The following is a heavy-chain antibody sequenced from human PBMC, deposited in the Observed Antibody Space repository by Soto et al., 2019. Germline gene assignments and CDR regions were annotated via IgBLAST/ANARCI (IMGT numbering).Heavy chain of an antibody. CDR1: GGSISSGGYS. D-gene: IGHD2-2*01. V-gene: IGHV4-30-2*01. CDR3: ARVPDR. Sequence: SETLSLTCAVSGGSISSGGYSWSWIRQPPGKGLEWIGYIYHSGSTYYNPSLKSRVTISVDRSKNQFSLKLSSVTAADTAVYYCARVPDRWGQGTLGTVSS. J-gene: IGHJ5*02. CDR2: IYHSGST.